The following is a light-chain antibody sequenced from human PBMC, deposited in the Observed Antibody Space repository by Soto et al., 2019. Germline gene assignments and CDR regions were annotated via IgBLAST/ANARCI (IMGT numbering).Light chain of an antibody. J-gene: IGKJ4*01. V-gene: IGKV3-20*01. Sequence: EIMLTQSPGTLSLSPGERATLSCRASQSVSSTFLAWYQQRPGQAPRLLIVGTSSRVPGIPDRFSGSGSGTDFTLTISRLEPEDFAVYYCQQYGVSPETNAFGGGTKVEIK. CDR1: QSVSSTF. CDR3: QQYGVSPETNA. CDR2: GTS.